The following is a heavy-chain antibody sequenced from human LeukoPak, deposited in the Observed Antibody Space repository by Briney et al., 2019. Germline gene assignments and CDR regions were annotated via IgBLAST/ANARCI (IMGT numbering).Heavy chain of an antibody. J-gene: IGHJ6*03. D-gene: IGHD6-6*01. CDR2: IYYSGST. Sequence: SETLSLTCTVSGGSLSSYYWSWIRQPPGKGLEWIGYIYYSGSTNYNPSLTSRVTISVDTSKNQFSLKLSSVTAADTAVYYCARAAHSSPYYYYMDVWGKGTTVTVSS. V-gene: IGHV4-59*01. CDR3: ARAAHSSPYYYYMDV. CDR1: GGSLSSYY.